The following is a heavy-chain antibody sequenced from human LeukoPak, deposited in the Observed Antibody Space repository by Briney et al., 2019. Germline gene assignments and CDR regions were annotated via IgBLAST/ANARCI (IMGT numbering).Heavy chain of an antibody. CDR2: ISSSSSTI. CDR3: AKDTITYLWGAYFDY. Sequence: GGSLRLSCAASGFTFNTYWMSWVRQAPGKGLEWVSYISSSSSTIYYADSVKGRFTISRDNAKNSLYLQMNSLRAEDTAVYYCAKDTITYLWGAYFDYWGRGTLVTVSS. CDR1: GFTFNTYW. V-gene: IGHV3-48*04. J-gene: IGHJ4*02. D-gene: IGHD3-16*01.